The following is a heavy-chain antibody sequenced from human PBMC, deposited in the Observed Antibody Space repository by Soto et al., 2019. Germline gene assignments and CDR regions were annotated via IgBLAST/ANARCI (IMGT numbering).Heavy chain of an antibody. V-gene: IGHV3-30-3*01. CDR3: ARDRGGVDDLSHYGMDV. Sequence: QVQLVESGGGVVQPGRSLRLSCAASGFTFSSYAMHWVRQAPGKGLEWVAVISYDGSNKYYADSVKGRFTISRDNSKNTLYLQMNSLRAEDTAVYYCARDRGGVDDLSHYGMDVWGQGTTVNVSS. CDR2: ISYDGSNK. D-gene: IGHD5-12*01. J-gene: IGHJ6*02. CDR1: GFTFSSYA.